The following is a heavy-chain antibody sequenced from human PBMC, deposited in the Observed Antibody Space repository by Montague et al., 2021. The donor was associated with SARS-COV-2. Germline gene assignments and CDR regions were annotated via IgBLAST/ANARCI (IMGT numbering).Heavy chain of an antibody. J-gene: IGHJ2*01. D-gene: IGHD2-2*01. CDR1: GGSTSSYY. CDR3: ARTIVVVSAASRYLDL. CDR2: IYYSGST. V-gene: IGHV4-59*01. Sequence: SETLSLTCTVPGGSTSSYYWSWIRQPLGKGLEWIGCIYYSGSTNYNPSLKSRVTISVDTSKTQFSLKLNSVTAADTAVYYCARTIVVVSAASRYLDLWGRGTPVTVPS.